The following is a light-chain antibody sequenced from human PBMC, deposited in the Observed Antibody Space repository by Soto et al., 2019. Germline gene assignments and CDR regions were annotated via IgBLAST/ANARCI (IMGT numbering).Light chain of an antibody. V-gene: IGKV1-5*03. J-gene: IGKJ4*01. CDR2: KAS. CDR1: QSISSW. CDR3: QQYDSYCT. Sequence: DVQMTQTATTQTSSVGDRVNITRRASQSISSWLAWYQQKPGKAPRLLIYKASSLESGVPSRFSGSGSGTEFTLTISSLQPDDSATYYCQQYDSYCTFGGGTKVDIK.